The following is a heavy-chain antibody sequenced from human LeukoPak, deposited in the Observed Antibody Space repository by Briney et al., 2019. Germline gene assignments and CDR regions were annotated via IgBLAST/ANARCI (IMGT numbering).Heavy chain of an antibody. CDR2: ITGDGSST. CDR1: GFTFRNYA. V-gene: IGHV3-74*01. D-gene: IGHD4-17*01. Sequence: GGSLRLSCAASGFTFRNYAMSWVRQAPGKGPVWVSRITGDGSSTTYADSVKGRFTISRDNAKNTLYLQMISLRAEDTAVYYCARDTGWYFDLWGRGTLVTVSS. J-gene: IGHJ2*01. CDR3: ARDTGWYFDL.